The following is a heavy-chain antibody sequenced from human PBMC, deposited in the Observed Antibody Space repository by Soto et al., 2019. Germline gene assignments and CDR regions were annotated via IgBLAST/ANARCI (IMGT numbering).Heavy chain of an antibody. CDR1: GGSFSGYY. D-gene: IGHD6-6*01. J-gene: IGHJ4*02. CDR2: INHSGST. Sequence: PSETLSLTCAVYGGSFSGYYWSWIRQPPGKGLEWIGEINHSGSTNYNPSLKSRVTISVDTSKNQFSLKLSSVTAADTAAYYCARVSAARGGDYWGQGTLVTVSS. CDR3: ARVSAARGGDY. V-gene: IGHV4-34*01.